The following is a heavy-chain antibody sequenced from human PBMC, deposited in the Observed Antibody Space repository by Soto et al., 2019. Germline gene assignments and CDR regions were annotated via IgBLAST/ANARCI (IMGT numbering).Heavy chain of an antibody. CDR1: GFTVSSNY. V-gene: IGHV3-66*01. Sequence: EVQLVESGGGLVQPGGSLGLSCAASGFTVSSNYMSWVRQAPGKGLEWVSFIYSGSSTYYADSVKGRFTISRDNSKNTVYLQMNSLRAEDTAVYYCARDRNTLYGMDVWGQGTTVTVSS. D-gene: IGHD2-2*02. CDR2: IYSGSST. J-gene: IGHJ6*02. CDR3: ARDRNTLYGMDV.